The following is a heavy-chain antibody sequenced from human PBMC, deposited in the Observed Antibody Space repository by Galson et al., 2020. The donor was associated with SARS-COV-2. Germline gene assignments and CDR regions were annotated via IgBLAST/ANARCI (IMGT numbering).Heavy chain of an antibody. D-gene: IGHD6-13*01. CDR3: AREEMEQQRPLYGMDV. CDR1: GGSISSGGYY. J-gene: IGHJ6*02. V-gene: IGHV4-31*03. CDR2: IYYSGST. Sequence: SETLSLTCTVSGGSISSGGYYWSWIRQHPGKGLAWIGYIYYSGSTYYNPSLKSRVTISVDTSKNQFSLKLSSVTAADTAVYYCAREEMEQQRPLYGMDVWGQGTTVTVSS.